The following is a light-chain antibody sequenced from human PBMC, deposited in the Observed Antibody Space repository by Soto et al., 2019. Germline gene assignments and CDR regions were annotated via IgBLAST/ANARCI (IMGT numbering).Light chain of an antibody. V-gene: IGKV3-20*01. CDR2: GAS. J-gene: IGKJ1*01. Sequence: EIVLTQSPGTLSLSPGERATLSCRASQSVTSSYLAWYQQKPGQAPRLLIYGASNRTTGIPDRFSGSGSGTDFTLTISRLEPGDFAVYYCQQYGSSPQTFGQGTKVEIK. CDR1: QSVTSSY. CDR3: QQYGSSPQT.